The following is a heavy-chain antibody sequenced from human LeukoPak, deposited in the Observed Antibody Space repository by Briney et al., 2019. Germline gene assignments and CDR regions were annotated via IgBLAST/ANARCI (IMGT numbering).Heavy chain of an antibody. Sequence: LRLSCATSGFTFSDYYWSWIRQHPGKGLEWIGCIYYSGSTYYNPSLKSRVTISVDTSKNQFSLKLSSVTAADTAVYYCARVAGGGARLIDYWGQGTLVTVSS. CDR3: ARVAGGGARLIDY. D-gene: IGHD2-15*01. V-gene: IGHV4-31*02. J-gene: IGHJ4*02. CDR1: GFTFSDYY. CDR2: IYYSGST.